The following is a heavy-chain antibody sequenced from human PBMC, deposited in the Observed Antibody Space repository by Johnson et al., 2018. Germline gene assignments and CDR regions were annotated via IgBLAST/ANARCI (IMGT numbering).Heavy chain of an antibody. J-gene: IGHJ6*03. CDR1: GFTVSSNY. Sequence: EVQLVESGGGLVQPGGSLRLSCAASGFTVSSNYMSWVRQAPGKGLEWVSILYSGGSTYYADSVKGRFTICRDNSKNTLYLPMNRLRAEDTAGYYGERHQSITMVRGVNLSYHYYREGWGKGTTVTVAS. V-gene: IGHV3-66*02. D-gene: IGHD3-10*01. CDR2: LYSGGST. CDR3: ERHQSITMVRGVNLSYHYYREG.